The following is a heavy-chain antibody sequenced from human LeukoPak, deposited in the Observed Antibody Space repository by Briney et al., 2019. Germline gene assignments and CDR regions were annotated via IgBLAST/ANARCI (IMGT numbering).Heavy chain of an antibody. CDR3: ARAHCSGRGCYQRYDGFDI. Sequence: GGSLRLSCAASGFTFSTCGMNWVRQAPGKGLEWVSSISSNSAYLYYVDSLRGRFTVSRDNAKSSLSLQMNSLRVEDTAVYYCARAHCSGRGCYQRYDGFDIWGQGTVVTVSS. CDR1: GFTFSTCG. V-gene: IGHV3-21*01. CDR2: ISSNSAYL. D-gene: IGHD2-15*01. J-gene: IGHJ3*02.